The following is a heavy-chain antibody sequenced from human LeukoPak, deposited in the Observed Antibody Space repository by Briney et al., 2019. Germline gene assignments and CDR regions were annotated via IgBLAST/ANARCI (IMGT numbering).Heavy chain of an antibody. CDR2: ISGSVGST. Sequence: GGSLRLSCAASGFTFSSYAMSWVRQAPGKGLEWVSAISGSVGSTYYADSVKGRFTISRDNSKNTLYLQMNSLRAEDTAVYYCARRYYDSSGDDYWGQGTLVTVSS. D-gene: IGHD3-22*01. J-gene: IGHJ4*02. V-gene: IGHV3-23*01. CDR3: ARRYYDSSGDDY. CDR1: GFTFSSYA.